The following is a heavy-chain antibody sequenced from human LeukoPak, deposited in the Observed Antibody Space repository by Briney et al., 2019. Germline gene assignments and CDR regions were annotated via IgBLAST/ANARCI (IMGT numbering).Heavy chain of an antibody. D-gene: IGHD3-3*01. J-gene: IGHJ4*02. Sequence: SETPSLTCTVSGGSISSSSYYWGWIRQPPGKGLEWIGSIYYSGSTYYNPSLKSRVTISVDTSKNQFSLKLSSVTAADTAVYYCARLFSGWSRRSGYFVPNDLLTYYFDYWGQGTLVTVSS. CDR3: ARLFSGWSRRSGYFVPNDLLTYYFDY. V-gene: IGHV4-39*01. CDR1: GGSISSSSYY. CDR2: IYYSGST.